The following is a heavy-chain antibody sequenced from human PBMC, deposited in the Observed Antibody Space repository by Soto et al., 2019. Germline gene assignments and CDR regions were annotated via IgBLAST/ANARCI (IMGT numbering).Heavy chain of an antibody. J-gene: IGHJ4*02. Sequence: QVQLVQSGAEVKKPGASVKVSCKASGYTFTSYYMHWVRPAPGQWLEWMGIINPRGGSTSYAQKFQGRVTMTRDTSTSTVYMELSSLRSEDTAVYYCARDDYGAGLSYLPLFDYWGQGTLVTVSS. V-gene: IGHV1-46*03. CDR2: INPRGGST. CDR1: GYTFTSYY. CDR3: ARDDYGAGLSYLPLFDY. D-gene: IGHD3-16*01.